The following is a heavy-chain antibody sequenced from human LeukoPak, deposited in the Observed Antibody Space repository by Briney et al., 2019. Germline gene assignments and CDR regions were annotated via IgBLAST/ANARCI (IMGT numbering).Heavy chain of an antibody. V-gene: IGHV4-34*01. CDR2: INHSGST. D-gene: IGHD6-13*01. CDR1: GGSFSGYY. J-gene: IGHJ4*02. Sequence: PSETLSLTCAVYGGSFSGYYWSWIRQPPGKGLEWIGEINHSGSTNYNPSLKSRVTISVDTSKNQFSLKLSSVTAADTAVYHCARGQGSSSWYPFRSLDYWGQGTLVTVSS. CDR3: ARGQGSSSWYPFRSLDY.